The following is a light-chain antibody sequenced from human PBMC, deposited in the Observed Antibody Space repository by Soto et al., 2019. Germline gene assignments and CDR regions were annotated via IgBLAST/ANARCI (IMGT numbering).Light chain of an antibody. J-gene: IGLJ1*01. CDR1: SSDVGGYNY. CDR3: SSYTSSSTYV. V-gene: IGLV2-14*01. CDR2: DVS. Sequence: QSGLTQPASVSGSTGQSITISCTRTSSDVGGYNYVSWYQQHPGKAPKLMIYDVSNRPSGVSNRFSGSKSGNTASLTISGLQAEDEADYYCSSYTSSSTYVFGTGTKVTVL.